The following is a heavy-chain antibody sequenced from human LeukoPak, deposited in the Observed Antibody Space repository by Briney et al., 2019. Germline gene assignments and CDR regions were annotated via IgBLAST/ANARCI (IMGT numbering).Heavy chain of an antibody. Sequence: SETLSLTCTVSGYSISSGYYWGWIRQPPGKGLEWIGSIYHSGSTYYNPSLKSRVTISVDTSKNQFSLKLSSVTAADTAVYYCASDGYSYGFRYYFDYWGQGTLVTVSS. J-gene: IGHJ4*02. CDR1: GYSISSGYY. CDR3: ASDGYSYGFRYYFDY. V-gene: IGHV4-38-2*02. D-gene: IGHD5-18*01. CDR2: IYHSGST.